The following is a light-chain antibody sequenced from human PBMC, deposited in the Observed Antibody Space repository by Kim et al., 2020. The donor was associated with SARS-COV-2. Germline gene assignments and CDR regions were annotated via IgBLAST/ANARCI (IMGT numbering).Light chain of an antibody. CDR1: SSDVGGYNY. Sequence: QSALTQPASVSGSPGQSITISCTGTSSDVGGYNYVSWYQQHPGKAPKLMIYDVSKRPSGVSNRFSGSKSGNTASLTISGLQAEDEADCYCSSYTSSSTLWVFGGGTQLTVL. CDR3: SSYTSSSTLWV. J-gene: IGLJ3*02. CDR2: DVS. V-gene: IGLV2-14*01.